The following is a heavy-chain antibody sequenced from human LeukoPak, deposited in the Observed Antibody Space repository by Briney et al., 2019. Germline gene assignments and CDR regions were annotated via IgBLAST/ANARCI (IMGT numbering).Heavy chain of an antibody. CDR3: ARSTMVNTATGWFDP. V-gene: IGHV4-59*12. CDR2: IYNSGST. D-gene: IGHD4/OR15-4a*01. Sequence: PSETLSLTCTVSGDSISSYYWSWIRQPPGKGLEWMGYIYNSGSTNYNPSLKSRVTMSVDTSKNHMSLKPRSVTAADTAMYYCARSTMVNTATGWFDPWGQGTLVTVSS. J-gene: IGHJ5*02. CDR1: GDSISSYY.